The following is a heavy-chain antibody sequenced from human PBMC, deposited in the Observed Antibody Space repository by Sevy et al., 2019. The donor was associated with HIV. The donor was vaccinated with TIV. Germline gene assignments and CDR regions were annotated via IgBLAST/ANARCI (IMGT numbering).Heavy chain of an antibody. CDR3: ARAVYGEAKDY. D-gene: IGHD4-17*01. V-gene: IGHV1-2*02. J-gene: IGHJ4*02. CDR2: MSPNTGDT. CDR1: GYSFTAYD. Sequence: ASVKVSCKTSGYSFTAYDIHWVRQAPGQGLEWMGWMSPNTGDTNVAQKFQDRVTMARDTSITTAYLELSSLRSDDTAIYYCARAVYGEAKDYWGQGTLVTVS.